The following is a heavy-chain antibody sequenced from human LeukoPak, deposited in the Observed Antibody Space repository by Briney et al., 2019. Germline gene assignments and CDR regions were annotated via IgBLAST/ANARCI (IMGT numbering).Heavy chain of an antibody. J-gene: IGHJ3*02. V-gene: IGHV1-69*13. D-gene: IGHD2-21*02. CDR1: GGTFSSYA. CDR2: IIPIFGTA. Sequence: SVKVSCKASGGTFSSYAISWVRQAPGQGLGWMGGIIPIFGTANYAQKFQGRVTITADESTSTAYMELSSLRSEDTAVYYCARFVVVTHDDAFDIWGQGTMVTVSS. CDR3: ARFVVVTHDDAFDI.